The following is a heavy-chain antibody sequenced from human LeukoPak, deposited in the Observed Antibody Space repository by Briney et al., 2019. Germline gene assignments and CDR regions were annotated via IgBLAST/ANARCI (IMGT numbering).Heavy chain of an antibody. CDR2: IYYSGTT. D-gene: IGHD6-13*01. Sequence: SETLSLTCTVSGGSISSSSYYWGWIRQPPGKGLEWIGSIYYSGTTYYNPSLKSRVTISVDTSKNQFSLKLSSVTAADTAVYYCARHGPIGGTWYKEMFDYWGQGTLVTVSS. CDR1: GGSISSSSYY. J-gene: IGHJ4*02. CDR3: ARHGPIGGTWYKEMFDY. V-gene: IGHV4-39*01.